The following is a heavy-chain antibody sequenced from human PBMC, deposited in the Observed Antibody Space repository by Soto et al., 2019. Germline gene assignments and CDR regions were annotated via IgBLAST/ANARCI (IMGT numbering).Heavy chain of an antibody. Sequence: SVKVSCKASGGTFSSYAISWVRQAPGQGLEWMGGIIPIFGTANYAQKFQGRVTITADESTSTAYMERSSLRSEDTAVYYCARMTTLDYNWFAPWGQGTLVTVSS. V-gene: IGHV1-69*13. CDR1: GGTFSSYA. CDR2: IIPIFGTA. J-gene: IGHJ5*02. CDR3: ARMTTLDYNWFAP.